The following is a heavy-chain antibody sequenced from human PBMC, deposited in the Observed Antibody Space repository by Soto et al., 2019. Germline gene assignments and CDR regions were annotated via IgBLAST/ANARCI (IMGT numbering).Heavy chain of an antibody. CDR2: IIPIFGTA. Sequence: QVQLVQSGAEVKKPGSSVKVSCKASGGTFSSYAISWVRQAPGQGLEWMGGIIPIFGTANYAQKFQGRVTITADESTRTAYMELSSLRSEDTAVYYCAGVGYCISTSCLNWFDPWGQGTLVTVSS. D-gene: IGHD2-2*01. CDR3: AGVGYCISTSCLNWFDP. J-gene: IGHJ5*02. CDR1: GGTFSSYA. V-gene: IGHV1-69*12.